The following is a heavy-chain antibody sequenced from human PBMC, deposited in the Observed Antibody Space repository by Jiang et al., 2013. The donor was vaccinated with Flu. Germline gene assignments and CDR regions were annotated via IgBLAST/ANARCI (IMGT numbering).Heavy chain of an antibody. Sequence: SRGLEWLGRTYYRSKWYNDYAVSVKSRITINPDTSKNQFSLQLNSVTPEDTAVYYCAREAVTCGGDCYNEYFQHWGQGTLVTVSS. V-gene: IGHV6-1*01. D-gene: IGHD2-21*01. CDR3: AREAVTCGGDCYNEYFQH. J-gene: IGHJ1*01. CDR2: TYYRSKWYN.